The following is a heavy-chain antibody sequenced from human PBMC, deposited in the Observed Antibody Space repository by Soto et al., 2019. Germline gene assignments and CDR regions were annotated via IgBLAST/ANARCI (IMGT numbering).Heavy chain of an antibody. Sequence: TGGSLRLSCAASGFTFSSYGMHWVRQAPGKGLEWVAVISYDGSNKYYADSVKGRFTISRDNSKNTLYLQMNSLRAEDTAVYYCAKDRGCSSTSCYTGSVPPIDPWGQGTLVTVSS. CDR3: AKDRGCSSTSCYTGSVPPIDP. D-gene: IGHD2-2*02. J-gene: IGHJ5*02. V-gene: IGHV3-30*18. CDR1: GFTFSSYG. CDR2: ISYDGSNK.